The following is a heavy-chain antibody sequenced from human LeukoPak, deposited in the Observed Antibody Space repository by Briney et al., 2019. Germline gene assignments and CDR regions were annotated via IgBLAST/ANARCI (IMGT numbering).Heavy chain of an antibody. J-gene: IGHJ4*02. Sequence: GGSLRFSCAASGFTFSSYSMNWVRQAPGKGLEWVSSISSSSSYIYYADSVKGRFTISRDNAKNSLYLQMNSLRAEDTAVYYCARGGPHGYYFDYWGQGTLVTVSS. CDR1: GFTFSSYS. V-gene: IGHV3-21*01. CDR3: ARGGPHGYYFDY. CDR2: ISSSSSYI. D-gene: IGHD1-26*01.